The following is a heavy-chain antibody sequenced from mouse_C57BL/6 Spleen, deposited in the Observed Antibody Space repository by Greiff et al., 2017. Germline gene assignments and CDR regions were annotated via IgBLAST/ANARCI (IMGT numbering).Heavy chain of an antibody. Sequence: VQLQQSGPELVKPGASVKISCKASGYAFSSSWMNWVKQRPGKGLEWIGRIYPGDGDTNYNGKFKGKATLTADKSSSTAYMQLSSLTSEDSAVYFCARVYYDYDDVPWFAYWGQGTLVTVSA. CDR3: ARVYYDYDDVPWFAY. V-gene: IGHV1-82*01. J-gene: IGHJ3*01. CDR2: IYPGDGDT. D-gene: IGHD2-4*01. CDR1: GYAFSSSW.